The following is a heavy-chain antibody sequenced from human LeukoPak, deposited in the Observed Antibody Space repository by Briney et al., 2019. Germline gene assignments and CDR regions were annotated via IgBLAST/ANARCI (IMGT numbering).Heavy chain of an antibody. Sequence: GGSLRLSCAASGFTFSSSAMSWVRQAPGKGLEWVSYISSSSSTIYYADSVKGRFTISRDNAKNSLYLQMNSLRAEDTAVYYCARGSTYYDSSGQVPFDYWGQGTLVTVSS. D-gene: IGHD3-22*01. CDR2: ISSSSSTI. CDR3: ARGSTYYDSSGQVPFDY. V-gene: IGHV3-48*01. J-gene: IGHJ4*02. CDR1: GFTFSSSA.